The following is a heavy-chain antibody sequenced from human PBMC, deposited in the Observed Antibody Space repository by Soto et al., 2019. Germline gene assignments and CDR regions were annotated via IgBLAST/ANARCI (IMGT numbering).Heavy chain of an antibody. Sequence: SETLSLTCSVSGGSISSGDYYWNWIRQPPGKGLEWIGHIYYSGSTYYNSSLKSRVTISLDTSKNQFSLKLSSVTAADTAVYYCARVSTVVTHAFDIWGQGTMVTVSS. J-gene: IGHJ3*02. CDR2: IYYSGST. CDR3: ARVSTVVTHAFDI. V-gene: IGHV4-30-4*01. D-gene: IGHD2-15*01. CDR1: GGSISSGDYY.